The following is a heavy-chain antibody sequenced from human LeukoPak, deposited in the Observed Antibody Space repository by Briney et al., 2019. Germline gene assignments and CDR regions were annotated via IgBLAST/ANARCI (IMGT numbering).Heavy chain of an antibody. Sequence: SETLSLTCNVSGDSISNGDHYWSWIRQPPGKGLEWIGYIYYSGSTYYYPSLRSRVTISIDTSKNQFSLRLRSVTAADTAVYYCARDRWFPSPLGMDVWGQGTTVTVSS. V-gene: IGHV4-30-4*01. CDR2: IYYSGST. CDR3: ARDRWFPSPLGMDV. D-gene: IGHD3-10*01. CDR1: GDSISNGDHY. J-gene: IGHJ6*01.